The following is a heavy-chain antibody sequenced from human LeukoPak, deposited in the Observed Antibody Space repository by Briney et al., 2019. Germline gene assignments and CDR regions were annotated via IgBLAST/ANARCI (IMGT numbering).Heavy chain of an antibody. CDR1: GGSMSSYY. V-gene: IGHV3-53*05. CDR2: IYSGGGT. D-gene: IGHD6-13*01. J-gene: IGHJ3*02. Sequence: ETLSLTCTVSGGSMSSYYWSWIRQPAGKGLEWVSVIYSGGGTYYADSVKGRFTISRDSSKNTLYLQMNSLRPEDTAVYYCARDPYTSSWYWAFDIWGQGTMVTVSS. CDR3: ARDPYTSSWYWAFDI.